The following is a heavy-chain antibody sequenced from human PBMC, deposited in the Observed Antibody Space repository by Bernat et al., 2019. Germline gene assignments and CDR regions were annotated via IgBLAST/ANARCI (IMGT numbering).Heavy chain of an antibody. CDR1: GGSFSGYY. Sequence: QVQLQQWGAGLLKPSETLSLTCAVYGGSFSGYYWNWIRQPPGKGLEWIGEINHSGSTNYNPSLKSRVTISVDRSKNQCSLKVSAVTAADTAVYYCARGRGWESGDLFYYYSYMDFWGKGTTVTVSS. CDR2: INHSGST. CDR3: ARGRGWESGDLFYYYSYMDF. D-gene: IGHD1-26*01. V-gene: IGHV4-34*01. J-gene: IGHJ6*03.